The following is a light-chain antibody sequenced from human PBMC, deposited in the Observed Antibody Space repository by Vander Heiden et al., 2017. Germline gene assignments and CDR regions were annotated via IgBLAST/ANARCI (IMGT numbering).Light chain of an antibody. V-gene: IGLV8-61*01. J-gene: IGLJ3*02. CDR2: TTN. Sequence: QTVVTQEPSFSVSPGGTVTLTCGLTSGLVSTSFHPSWYQQTPGQAPRTLISTTNTRSSGVPDRFSGSILGNKAALTITGAQPDDECDYYCVLYMGNGIWVFGGGTKLTVL. CDR3: VLYMGNGIWV. CDR1: SGLVSTSFH.